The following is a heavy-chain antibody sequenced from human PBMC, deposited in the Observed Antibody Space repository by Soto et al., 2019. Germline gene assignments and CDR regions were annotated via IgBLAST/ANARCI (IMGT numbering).Heavy chain of an antibody. D-gene: IGHD4-17*01. V-gene: IGHV1-24*01. CDR2: FDPEDGGT. CDR3: ATRATVGIYYYYGLDV. J-gene: IGHJ6*02. Sequence: ASVKVSCKVSGYTLTELPIHWVLQAPGKGLEWMGGFDPEDGGTIYAQSFQGRVTMTEDTSTDTAYMELSSLRSEDTAVYYCATRATVGIYYYYGLDVWGQGTTVTVSS. CDR1: GYTLTELP.